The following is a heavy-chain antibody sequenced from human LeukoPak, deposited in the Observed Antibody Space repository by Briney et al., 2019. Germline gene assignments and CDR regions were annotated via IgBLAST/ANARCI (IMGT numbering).Heavy chain of an antibody. D-gene: IGHD1-26*01. CDR2: IRYDGSNK. Sequence: GGSLRLSCAASGFTFSSYGMHWVRQAPGKGLEWVAFIRYDGSNKYYADSVKGRFTISRDNSKNTLYLQMNSLRAEDTAVYYCVKAERLQFGVDYWGQGTLVTVSS. J-gene: IGHJ4*02. V-gene: IGHV3-30*02. CDR1: GFTFSSYG. CDR3: VKAERLQFGVDY.